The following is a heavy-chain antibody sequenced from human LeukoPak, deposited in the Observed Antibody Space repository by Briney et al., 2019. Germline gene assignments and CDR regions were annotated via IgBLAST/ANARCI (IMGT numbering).Heavy chain of an antibody. J-gene: IGHJ4*02. D-gene: IGHD2-21*01. V-gene: IGHV3-23*01. CDR2: VSGSGGST. Sequence: GGTLRLSCAASGFTFSSYGMSWVRQAPGKGLEWVSAVSGSGGSTYYADSVKGRFTISRDSSKNTLYLQMNGLRAEDAAVYYCAKAPVTTCSGAYCYPFDYWGQGTLVTVSS. CDR1: GFTFSSYG. CDR3: AKAPVTTCSGAYCYPFDY.